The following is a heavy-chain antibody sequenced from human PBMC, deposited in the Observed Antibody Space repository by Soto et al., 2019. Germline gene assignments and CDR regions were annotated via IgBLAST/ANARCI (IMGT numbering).Heavy chain of an antibody. CDR2: INHSGST. D-gene: IGHD3-3*01. V-gene: IGHV4-34*01. CDR3: ARGFSAGEYYDFWSGYWFDY. Sequence: SETLSLTCAVYGGSFSGYYWSWIRQPPGKGLEWIGEINHSGSTNYNPSLKSRVTISVDTSKNQFSLKLSSVTAADTAVYYCARGFSAGEYYDFWSGYWFDYWGQGTLVTVSS. CDR1: GGSFSGYY. J-gene: IGHJ4*02.